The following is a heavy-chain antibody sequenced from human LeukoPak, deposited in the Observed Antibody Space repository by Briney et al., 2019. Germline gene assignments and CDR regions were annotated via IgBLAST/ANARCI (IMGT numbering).Heavy chain of an antibody. Sequence: SGGSLRLSCAASGFTFSSYGMHWVRQVPGKGLEWVSFIRHDGSNKYYGDSVKGRLTISRDNSQNTLFLQMNSLRAEDAAIYYCAKDGSSNWCDAFEMWGQGTMVTVSS. V-gene: IGHV3-30*02. J-gene: IGHJ3*02. D-gene: IGHD6-13*01. CDR1: GFTFSSYG. CDR3: AKDGSSNWCDAFEM. CDR2: IRHDGSNK.